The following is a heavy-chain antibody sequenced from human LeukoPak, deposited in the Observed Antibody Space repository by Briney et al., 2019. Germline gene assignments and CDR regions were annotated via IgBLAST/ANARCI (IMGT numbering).Heavy chain of an antibody. CDR3: ARGGVGVTLISWSDY. J-gene: IGHJ4*02. Sequence: ASVKVSCKASGYTFTSYDINWVRQATGQGLEWMGWMNPNSGNTGYTQNFQGRVTFTRNTSIRTAYMELSSLRAEDTAVYYCARGGVGVTLISWSDYWGQGTLVTVSS. CDR2: MNPNSGNT. CDR1: GYTFTSYD. D-gene: IGHD1-26*01. V-gene: IGHV1-8*03.